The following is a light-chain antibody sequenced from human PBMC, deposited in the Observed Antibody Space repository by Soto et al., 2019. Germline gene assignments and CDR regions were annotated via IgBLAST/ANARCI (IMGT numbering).Light chain of an antibody. CDR3: QSYDNSLSVYV. Sequence: QAGVTQPPSVSGAPGQRVTISCTGSSSNIGAHYDVHWYQQLPGTAPKLLIYGNSNRPSGVPDRFSGSKSGTSASLAITGLQAEDEADYYCQSYDNSLSVYVFGTGTKVTVL. J-gene: IGLJ1*01. CDR1: SSNIGAHYD. V-gene: IGLV1-40*01. CDR2: GNS.